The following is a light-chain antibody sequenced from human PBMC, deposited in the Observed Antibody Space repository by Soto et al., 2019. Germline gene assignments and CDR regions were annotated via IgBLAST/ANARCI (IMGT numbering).Light chain of an antibody. CDR2: GNR. V-gene: IGLV1-40*01. CDR1: SSDLGAGFD. J-gene: IGLJ2*01. CDR3: QAYDSSLNGGVV. Sequence: QSALTQPPSVSGAPGQRVTISCTGASSDLGAGFDVHWYQQLPGTAPKLLIYGNRNRPSGVPDRFSGSKSGTSASLAITGLQAEDEADYYCQAYDSSLNGGVVFGAGTKVTVL.